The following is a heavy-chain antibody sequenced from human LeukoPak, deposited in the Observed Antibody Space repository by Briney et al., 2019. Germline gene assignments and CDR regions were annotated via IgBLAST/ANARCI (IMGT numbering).Heavy chain of an antibody. CDR2: ISAYNGNT. J-gene: IGHJ1*01. V-gene: IGHV1-18*01. D-gene: IGHD3-3*01. Sequence: APVKVSCKASGYTFTSYGISWVRQAPGQGLEWMGWISAYNGNTNYAQKLQGRVTMTTDTSTSTAYMELRSLRSDDTAVYYCARDNDDFWSGYSHGSFQHWGQGTLVTVSS. CDR1: GYTFTSYG. CDR3: ARDNDDFWSGYSHGSFQH.